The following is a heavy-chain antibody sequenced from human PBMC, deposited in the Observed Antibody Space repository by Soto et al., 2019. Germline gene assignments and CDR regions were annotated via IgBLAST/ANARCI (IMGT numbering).Heavy chain of an antibody. Sequence: SETLSLTCTVSGGSISSYYWSWIRQPPGKGLEWIGYIYYSGSTNYNPSLKSRVTISVDTSKNQFSLKLSSVTAADTAVYYCAREGGQGFIDYWGQGTLVTVSS. CDR1: GGSISSYY. D-gene: IGHD3-16*01. J-gene: IGHJ4*02. CDR3: AREGGQGFIDY. CDR2: IYYSGST. V-gene: IGHV4-59*01.